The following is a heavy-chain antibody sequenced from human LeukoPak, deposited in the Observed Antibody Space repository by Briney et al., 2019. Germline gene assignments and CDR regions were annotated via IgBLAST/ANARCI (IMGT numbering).Heavy chain of an antibody. CDR3: AKLYDYVWGSYRSYDAFDI. CDR1: GFTFSSYG. V-gene: IGHV3-30*02. J-gene: IGHJ3*02. D-gene: IGHD3-16*02. Sequence: GGSLRLSCAASGFTFSSYGMHWVRQAPGEGLEWVAFIRYDGSNKYYADSVKGRFTISRDNSKNTLYLQMNSLRAEDTVVYYCAKLYDYVWGSYRSYDAFDIWGQGTMVTVSS. CDR2: IRYDGSNK.